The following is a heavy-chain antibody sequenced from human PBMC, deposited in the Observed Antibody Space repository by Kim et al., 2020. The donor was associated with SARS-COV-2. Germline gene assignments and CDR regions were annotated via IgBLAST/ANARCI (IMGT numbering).Heavy chain of an antibody. V-gene: IGHV1-3*01. Sequence: ASVKVSCKASGYTFTTFALYWVRRAPGQRLEWMGWINGGNGNTRYSQKFQARVSITRDTSATTAYLELSGLRSEDTAVYYCAREAVAGSFAYWGQGTLVTVSS. CDR3: AREAVAGSFAY. J-gene: IGHJ4*02. CDR2: INGGNGNT. CDR1: GYTFTTFA. D-gene: IGHD6-19*01.